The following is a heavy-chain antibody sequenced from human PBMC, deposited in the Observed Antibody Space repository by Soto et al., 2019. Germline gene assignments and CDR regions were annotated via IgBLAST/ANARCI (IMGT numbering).Heavy chain of an antibody. D-gene: IGHD3-3*01. CDR2: MYWDDDK. CDR1: GFSLTTSGVG. CDR3: AHRVLRTVFGLVTTTAIYFDF. J-gene: IGHJ4*02. V-gene: IGHV2-5*02. Sequence: QITSKESGPTVVKPTETLTLTCTFSGFSLTTSGVGVGWVRQSPGKAPEWLALMYWDDDKRYSTSLNSRLIITKDTSKNQVVLTMANVDPADTATYYCAHRVLRTVFGLVTTTAIYFDFWGPGTPVGVSS.